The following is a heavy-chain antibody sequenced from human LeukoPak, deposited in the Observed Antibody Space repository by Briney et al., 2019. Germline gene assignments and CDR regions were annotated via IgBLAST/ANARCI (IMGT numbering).Heavy chain of an antibody. Sequence: PGGSLRLSCAASGFTFSSCAMSWVRQAPGKGLEWVSSISSSSSYIYYADSVKGRFTISRDNAKNSLYLQMNSLRAEDTAVYYCARVGGYCSSTSCYDWGQGTLVTVSS. V-gene: IGHV3-21*01. D-gene: IGHD2-2*01. CDR1: GFTFSSCA. CDR2: ISSSSSYI. CDR3: ARVGGYCSSTSCYD. J-gene: IGHJ4*02.